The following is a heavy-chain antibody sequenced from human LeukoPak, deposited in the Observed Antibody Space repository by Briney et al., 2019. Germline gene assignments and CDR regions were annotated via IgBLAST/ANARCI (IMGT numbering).Heavy chain of an antibody. CDR3: ARGPEGYYYYYYMDV. J-gene: IGHJ6*03. CDR2: IIPIFGTA. V-gene: IGHV1-69*06. Sequence: SVTVSFKASGGTFSRYAISWVRQAPGQGLEWMGGIIPIFGTANYAQKFQGRVTITADKSTSTAYMELSSLRSEDTAVYYCARGPEGYYYYYYMDVWGKGTTVTVSS. CDR1: GGTFSRYA.